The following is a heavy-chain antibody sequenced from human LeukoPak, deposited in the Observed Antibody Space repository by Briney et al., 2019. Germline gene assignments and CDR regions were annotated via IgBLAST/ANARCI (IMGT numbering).Heavy chain of an antibody. CDR3: ARNRRDGYRPTFDY. J-gene: IGHJ4*02. CDR1: GFPFSNYW. CDR2: IKQDGSEK. D-gene: IGHD5-24*01. Sequence: GGSLRLSCVASGFPFSNYWMTWVRQAPGKGLEWVANIKQDGSEKYYVDSVKGRFSISRDNAEKSLYLQMKSLRAEDTAVYYCARNRRDGYRPTFDYWGQGTLATVSS. V-gene: IGHV3-7*04.